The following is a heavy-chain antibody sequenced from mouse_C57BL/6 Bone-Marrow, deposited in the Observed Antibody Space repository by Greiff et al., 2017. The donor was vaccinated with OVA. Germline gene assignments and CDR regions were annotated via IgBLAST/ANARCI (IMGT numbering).Heavy chain of an antibody. CDR2: IDPSDSYT. CDR3: ARSYYDLPWFAY. D-gene: IGHD2-4*01. V-gene: IGHV1-50*01. Sequence: VQLKQPGAELVKPGASVKLSCKASGYTFTSYWMQWVKQRPGQGLEWIGEIDPSDSYTNYNQKFKGKATLTVDTSSSTAYMQLSSLTSEDSAVYYCARSYYDLPWFAYWGQGTLVTVSA. CDR1: GYTFTSYW. J-gene: IGHJ3*01.